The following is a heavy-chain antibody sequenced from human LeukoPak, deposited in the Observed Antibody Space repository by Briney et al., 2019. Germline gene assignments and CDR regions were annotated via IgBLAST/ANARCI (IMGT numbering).Heavy chain of an antibody. CDR2: IIPIFGTA. V-gene: IGHV1-69*13. D-gene: IGHD6-13*01. Sequence: ASVKVSCKASGGTFSSYAISWVRQAPGQGLEWMGGIIPIFGTANYAQKFQGRVTITADESTSTAYMELSSLRSEDTAVYYCASLPRYSSSWPGNDYWGQGTLVTVSS. CDR3: ASLPRYSSSWPGNDY. CDR1: GGTFSSYA. J-gene: IGHJ4*02.